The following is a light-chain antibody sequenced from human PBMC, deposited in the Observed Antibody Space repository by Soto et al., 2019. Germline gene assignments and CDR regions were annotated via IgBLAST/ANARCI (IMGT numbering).Light chain of an antibody. V-gene: IGKV1-33*01. Sequence: DFQMSRSPSSRAAAVGYRVTITSQGSQELSDYLNWYQEKPGKGRKLLIYDVSNLEVGVPSRFSGSGSGTDSDFTIPSMPADAVVLYYCYSYDDFLWGNFGGGTKVDIK. CDR2: DVS. CDR3: YSYDDFLWGN. J-gene: IGKJ4*01. CDR1: QELSDY.